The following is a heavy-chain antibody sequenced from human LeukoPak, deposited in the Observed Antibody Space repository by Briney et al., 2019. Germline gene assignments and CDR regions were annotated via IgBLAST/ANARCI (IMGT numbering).Heavy chain of an antibody. Sequence: PGGSLRLSCAASGFTFSSYGMHWVRQAPGKGLEWVAFIRYDGSNKYYADSVKGRFTISRDNSKNTLYLQMNSLRAEDTAVYYCAKAAGIAVAGPTTLDYWGQGTLVTVSS. J-gene: IGHJ4*02. V-gene: IGHV3-30*02. D-gene: IGHD6-19*01. CDR2: IRYDGSNK. CDR1: GFTFSSYG. CDR3: AKAAGIAVAGPTTLDY.